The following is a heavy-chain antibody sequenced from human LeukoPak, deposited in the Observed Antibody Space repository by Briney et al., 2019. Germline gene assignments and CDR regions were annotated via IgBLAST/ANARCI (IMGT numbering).Heavy chain of an antibody. J-gene: IGHJ4*02. V-gene: IGHV1-8*01. CDR2: MNPNNGNA. CDR1: GYTFTSYD. D-gene: IGHD1-26*01. Sequence: ASVKVSCKASGYTFTSYDINWVRQATGQGLEWMGWMNPNNGNAGYAQNFQGRVTLTRDASKTTAYMELSSLRSEDTAVYYCVRGGRNGYIDYWGQGTLVTVSS. CDR3: VRGGRNGYIDY.